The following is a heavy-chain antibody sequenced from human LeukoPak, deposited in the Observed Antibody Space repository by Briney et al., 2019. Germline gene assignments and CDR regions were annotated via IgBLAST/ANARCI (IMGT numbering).Heavy chain of an antibody. V-gene: IGHV3-30*02. CDR1: GFTVTEHG. CDR2: IWHGGNT. Sequence: GGSLTLSCAASGFTVTEHGVHWVRQAPGKGLEWVAVIWHGGNTYHADSVKGRFTISRDNSKNTVYLQMNSLRPEDTAMYYCVKDRSSYTSSWYVDAFDVWGQGTVVTVSS. CDR3: VKDRSSYTSSWYVDAFDV. D-gene: IGHD3-10*01. J-gene: IGHJ3*01.